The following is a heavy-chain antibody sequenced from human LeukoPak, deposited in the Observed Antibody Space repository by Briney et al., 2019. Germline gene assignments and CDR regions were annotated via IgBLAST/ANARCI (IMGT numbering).Heavy chain of an antibody. CDR2: INPNSGGT. CDR3: ARPRDYGDYDAFDI. J-gene: IGHJ3*02. Sequence: ASVKVSCRASGYTFTGYYMHWVRQAPGQGLEWIGWINPNSGGTNYAQKFQGRVTMTSDTSISTAYMELSGLRFDDTAVYYCARPRDYGDYDAFDIWGQGTMVTVSS. CDR1: GYTFTGYY. V-gene: IGHV1-2*02. D-gene: IGHD4-17*01.